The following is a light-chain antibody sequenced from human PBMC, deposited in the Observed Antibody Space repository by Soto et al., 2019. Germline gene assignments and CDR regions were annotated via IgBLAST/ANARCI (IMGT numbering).Light chain of an antibody. CDR3: QQRNVWPPIT. J-gene: IGKJ5*01. CDR2: DST. V-gene: IGKV3-11*01. Sequence: VLTQSPATLSLSPGERATLSCRASQSIHTYLAWYQQQSGKPPRLVIYDSTLRANGVPDRFGGSRSGTEFTLTINSIEPEDFAVYYCQQRNVWPPITFGQGTRLEIK. CDR1: QSIHTY.